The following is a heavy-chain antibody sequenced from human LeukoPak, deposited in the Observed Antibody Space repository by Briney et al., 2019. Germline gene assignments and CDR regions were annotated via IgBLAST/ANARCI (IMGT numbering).Heavy chain of an antibody. CDR2: IKQDGSDK. CDR3: ARDRDGYNHPVDY. Sequence: GGSLRLSCAASGFTFRTYWMSWVRQAPGKGLEWVANIKQDGSDKAYVDSVKGRFTISRDNAKNSLYLQMNSLRAEDTAVYYCARDRDGYNHPVDYWGQGTLVTVSS. D-gene: IGHD5-24*01. J-gene: IGHJ4*02. CDR1: GFTFRTYW. V-gene: IGHV3-7*01.